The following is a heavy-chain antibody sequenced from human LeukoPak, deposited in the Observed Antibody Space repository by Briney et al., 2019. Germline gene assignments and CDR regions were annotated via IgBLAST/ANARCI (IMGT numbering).Heavy chain of an antibody. CDR1: GFTFSSYA. V-gene: IGHV3-23*01. CDR3: AKGRSITIFGVAAGY. J-gene: IGHJ4*02. Sequence: GGSLSLSCAASGFTFSSYAMSWVRQAPGKGLEWVSAISGSGGSTYYADSVKGRFTISRDNSKNTLYLQMNSLRAEDTAVYYCAKGRSITIFGVAAGYWGQGTLVTVSS. D-gene: IGHD3-3*01. CDR2: ISGSGGST.